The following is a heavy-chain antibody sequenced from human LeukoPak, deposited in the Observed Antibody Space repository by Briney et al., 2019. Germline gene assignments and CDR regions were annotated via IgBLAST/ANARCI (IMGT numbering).Heavy chain of an antibody. CDR1: GGSFSGYY. CDR2: INHSGST. CDR3: ARDAGSFDY. Sequence: PSETLSLTCAVYGGSFSGYYWSWIRQPPGKGLEWIGEINHSGSTNYNPSLKSRVTISVDTSKNQFSLKLSSVTAVDTAVYYCARDAGSFDYWGQGTLVTVSS. V-gene: IGHV4-34*01. D-gene: IGHD2-2*01. J-gene: IGHJ4*02.